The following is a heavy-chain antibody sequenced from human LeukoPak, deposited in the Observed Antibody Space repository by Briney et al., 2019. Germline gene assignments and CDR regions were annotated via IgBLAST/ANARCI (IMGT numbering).Heavy chain of an antibody. D-gene: IGHD6-19*01. CDR2: ISDSGSIT. V-gene: IGHV3-23*01. CDR1: GFAFSSQA. CDR3: AKDARRTSGWYFFDY. Sequence: PGGSLRLSCAASGFAFSSQAMGWVRHAPGKGLEWVSVISDSGSITYYADSVKGRFTISRDNSKNTLFLQMNSLRAEDTAVYYCAKDARRTSGWYFFDYWGQGTLVTVSS. J-gene: IGHJ4*02.